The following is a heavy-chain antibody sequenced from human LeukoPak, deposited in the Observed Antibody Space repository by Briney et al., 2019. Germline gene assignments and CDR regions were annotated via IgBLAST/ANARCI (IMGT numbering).Heavy chain of an antibody. CDR2: IYTSGST. CDR1: GASISSYY. V-gene: IGHV4-4*08. J-gene: IGHJ6*03. Sequence: SETLSLTCTVSGASISSYYWSWIRQPPGKGLEWIGRIYTSGSTNYNPSLKSRVTISVDTSKNQFSLKLSSVTAADTAVYYCASSWDCSSTSCPYYYYMDVWGKGTTVTVSS. CDR3: ASSWDCSSTSCPYYYYMDV. D-gene: IGHD2-2*01.